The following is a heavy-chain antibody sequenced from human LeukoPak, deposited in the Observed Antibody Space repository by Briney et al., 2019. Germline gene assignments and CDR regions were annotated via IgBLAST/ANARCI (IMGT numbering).Heavy chain of an antibody. CDR3: ALVGATEGYYFDY. Sequence: SQTLSLTCTVSGGSISSGSHYWSWIRQPPGKGLEWIGRIYITGSTNYNSSLKSRVTISVDTSKNQFSLKLSSVTAADTAVYYCALVGATEGYYFDYWGQGTLVTVSS. D-gene: IGHD1-26*01. CDR1: GGSISSGSHY. J-gene: IGHJ4*02. CDR2: IYITGST. V-gene: IGHV4-61*02.